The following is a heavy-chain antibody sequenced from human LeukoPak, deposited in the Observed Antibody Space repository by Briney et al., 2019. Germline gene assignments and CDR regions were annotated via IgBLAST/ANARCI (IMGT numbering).Heavy chain of an antibody. CDR2: ISYDGSNQ. CDR3: AKDSYQLLPVFHYLDF. J-gene: IGHJ4*02. D-gene: IGHD2-2*01. V-gene: IGHV3-30-3*01. CDR1: GFTFSNYA. Sequence: QTGGSLRLSCAASGFTFSNYAIHWVRQAPGKGLEWVAVISYDGSNQYYADSVKGRFTISRDNSKNTLFLQMNSLRAEDTAVYYCAKDSYQLLPVFHYLDFWGQGTLVTVSS.